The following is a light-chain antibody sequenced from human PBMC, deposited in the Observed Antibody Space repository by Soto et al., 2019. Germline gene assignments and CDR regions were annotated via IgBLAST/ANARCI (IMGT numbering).Light chain of an antibody. CDR3: QTWGTGTRGV. CDR2: LNSDGSH. Sequence: QLVLTQSPSASASLGASVKLTCTLSSGHSSYAIAWHQQQPEKGPRYLMKLNSDGSHSKGDGIPDRFSGSSSGAERYLTISSHQSEDEADYYCQTWGTGTRGVFGGGTKLTVL. CDR1: SGHSSYA. J-gene: IGLJ3*02. V-gene: IGLV4-69*01.